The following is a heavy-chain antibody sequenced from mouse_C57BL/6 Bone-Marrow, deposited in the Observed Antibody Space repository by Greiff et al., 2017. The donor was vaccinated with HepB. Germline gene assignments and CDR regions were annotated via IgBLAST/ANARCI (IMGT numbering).Heavy chain of an antibody. Sequence: QVQLQQPGAELVKPGASVKLSCKASGYTFTSYWMHWVKQRPGRGLEWIGRIDPNSGGTKYNEKFKSKATLTVDKHSSTAYMQLSSLTSEASAVYDCARLLLSDYFDYWGQGTTLTVSS. V-gene: IGHV1-72*01. CDR2: IDPNSGGT. CDR3: ARLLLSDYFDY. CDR1: GYTFTSYW. D-gene: IGHD2-12*01. J-gene: IGHJ2*01.